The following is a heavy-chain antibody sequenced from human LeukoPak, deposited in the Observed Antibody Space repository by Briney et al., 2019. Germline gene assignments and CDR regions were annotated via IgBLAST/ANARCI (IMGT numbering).Heavy chain of an antibody. CDR3: ARDAPTHAQWLVPLWFDP. Sequence: GGSLRLSCAASGFTFSSYSMNWVRQAPGKGLEWVSSISSSSSYIYYADSVKGRFTISRDNAKNSLYLQMNSLRAEDTAVYYCARDAPTHAQWLVPLWFDPWGQGTLVTVSS. CDR1: GFTFSSYS. CDR2: ISSSSSYI. D-gene: IGHD6-19*01. J-gene: IGHJ5*02. V-gene: IGHV3-21*01.